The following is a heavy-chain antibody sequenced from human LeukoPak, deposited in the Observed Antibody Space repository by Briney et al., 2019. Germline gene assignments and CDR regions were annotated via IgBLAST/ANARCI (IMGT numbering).Heavy chain of an antibody. CDR1: GFTFSSYE. CDR2: ISYDGSNK. V-gene: IGHV3-30*18. CDR3: AKGGAAAGNAVDY. Sequence: PGGSLRLSCAASGFTFSSYEMNWVRQAPGKGLEWVAVISYDGSNKYYADSVKGRFTISRDNSKNTLYLQMNSLRAEDTAVYYCAKGGAAAGNAVDYWGQGTLVTVSS. D-gene: IGHD6-13*01. J-gene: IGHJ4*02.